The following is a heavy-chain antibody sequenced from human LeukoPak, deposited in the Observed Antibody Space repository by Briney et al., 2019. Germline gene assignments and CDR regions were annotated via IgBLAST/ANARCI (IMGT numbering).Heavy chain of an antibody. V-gene: IGHV4-59*08. CDR2: IYYSGST. CDR3: ARSPTGDFGY. J-gene: IGHJ4*02. D-gene: IGHD7-27*01. CDR1: GGSISSYY. Sequence: ASETLSLTCTVSGGSISSYYWSWIRQPPGKGLEWIGYIYYSGSTNYNPSLKSRVTISVDTSKNQFSLKLSSVTAADTAVYYCARSPTGDFGYWGQGTLVTVSS.